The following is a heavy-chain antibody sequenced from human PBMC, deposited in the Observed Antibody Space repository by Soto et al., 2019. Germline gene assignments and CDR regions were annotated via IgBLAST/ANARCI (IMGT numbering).Heavy chain of an antibody. CDR1: GFTFSSYA. Sequence: QVQLVESGGGVVQPGRSLRLSCAASGFTFSSYAMHWVRQAPGKGLEWVAVISYDGSHKYYADSVKGRFTISRDNSKNTLYLQMNSLRAEDTAVYYCARDSVGAIFFWGQGTLVTVSS. J-gene: IGHJ4*02. CDR2: ISYDGSHK. V-gene: IGHV3-30-3*01. D-gene: IGHD1-26*01. CDR3: ARDSVGAIFF.